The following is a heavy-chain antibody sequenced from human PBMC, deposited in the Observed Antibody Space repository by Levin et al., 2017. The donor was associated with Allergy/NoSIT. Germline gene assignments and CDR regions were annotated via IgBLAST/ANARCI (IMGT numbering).Heavy chain of an antibody. J-gene: IGHJ4*02. D-gene: IGHD3-9*01. V-gene: IGHV3-23*01. CDR2: ISGSGGST. Sequence: PGGSLRLSCAASGFTFSSYAMSWVRQAPGKGLEWVSAISGSGGSTYYADSVKGRFTISRDNSKNTLYLQMNSLRAEDTAVYYCAKAGNLLRYFDWLPYYFDYWGQGTLVTVSS. CDR3: AKAGNLLRYFDWLPYYFDY. CDR1: GFTFSSYA.